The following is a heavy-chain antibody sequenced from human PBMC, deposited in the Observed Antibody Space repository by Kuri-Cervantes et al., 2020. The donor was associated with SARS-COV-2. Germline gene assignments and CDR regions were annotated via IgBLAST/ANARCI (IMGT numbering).Heavy chain of an antibody. V-gene: IGHV3-23*01. J-gene: IGHJ3*02. Sequence: GESLKISCAASGFTFSSYDMHWVRQAPGKGLEWVSAISGSGGSTYYADSVKGRFTISRDNSKNTLYLQMNSLRAEDTALYYCAKFTRDAFDIWGQGTMVTVSS. CDR1: GFTFSSYD. CDR2: ISGSGGST. CDR3: AKFTRDAFDI.